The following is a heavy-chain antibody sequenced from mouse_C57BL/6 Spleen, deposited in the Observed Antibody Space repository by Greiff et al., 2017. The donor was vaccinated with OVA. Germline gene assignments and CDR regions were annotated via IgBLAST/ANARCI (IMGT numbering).Heavy chain of an antibody. J-gene: IGHJ2*01. D-gene: IGHD1-1*02. CDR3: ARWGHGREGDY. Sequence: QVQLQQPGAELVRPGSSVKLSCKASGYTFTSYWMDWVKQRPGQGLEWIGNIYPSDSETHYNQKFKDKATLTVDKSSSTAYMQLSSLTSEDSAVYYCARWGHGREGDYWGQGTTLTVSS. CDR1: GYTFTSYW. V-gene: IGHV1-61*01. CDR2: IYPSDSET.